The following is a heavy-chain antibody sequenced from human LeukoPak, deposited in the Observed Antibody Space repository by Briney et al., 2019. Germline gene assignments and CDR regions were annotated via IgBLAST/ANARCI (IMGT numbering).Heavy chain of an antibody. J-gene: IGHJ4*02. V-gene: IGHV1-2*06. D-gene: IGHD3-22*01. CDR1: GYTFTGYY. CDR3: AREWMTYYYGSSGYSPCDY. CDR2: INPNSGGT. Sequence: ASVKVSCKASGYTFTGYYMHWVRQAPGQGLEWMGRINPNSGGTNYAQKFQGRVTMTRDTSISTAYMELSRLRSDDTAVYYCAREWMTYYYGSSGYSPCDYWGQGTLVTVSS.